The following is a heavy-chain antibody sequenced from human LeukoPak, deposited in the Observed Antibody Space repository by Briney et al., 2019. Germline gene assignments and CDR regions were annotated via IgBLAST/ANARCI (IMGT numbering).Heavy chain of an antibody. Sequence: PGGSLRLSCAASGFTFSLCRMTWVRQSPGKGLEWVANIKQDGSEKYYLDSVKGRFTISKDNAKNSLYLQMNGLRAEDTAVYYCARDFGGYSYGYDYWGQGTLVTVSS. CDR2: IKQDGSEK. CDR1: GFTFSLCR. CDR3: ARDFGGYSYGYDY. J-gene: IGHJ4*02. V-gene: IGHV3-7*01. D-gene: IGHD5-18*01.